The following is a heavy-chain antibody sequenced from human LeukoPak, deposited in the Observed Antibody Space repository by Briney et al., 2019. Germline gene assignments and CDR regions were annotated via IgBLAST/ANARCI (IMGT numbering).Heavy chain of an antibody. CDR1: GFTFSSYG. J-gene: IGHJ5*02. Sequence: GGSLRLSCAASGFTFSSYGMSWVRQAPGKGLEWVSAISGSGGSTYYADSVRGRFTISRDNSKNTLYLQMNSLRAEDTAVYYCAKASWELLGWFDPWGQGTLVTVSS. D-gene: IGHD1-26*01. CDR3: AKASWELLGWFDP. V-gene: IGHV3-23*01. CDR2: ISGSGGST.